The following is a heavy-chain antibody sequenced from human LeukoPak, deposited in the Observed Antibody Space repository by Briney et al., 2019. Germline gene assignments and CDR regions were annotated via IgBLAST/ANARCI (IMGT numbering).Heavy chain of an antibody. D-gene: IGHD4-11*01. CDR3: ARDQDYSNYLDY. J-gene: IGHJ4*02. V-gene: IGHV1-69*05. CDR2: IIPIFGTA. Sequence: SVKVSCKASGGTFISYAISWVRLAPGQGLEWMGRIIPIFGTANYAQKFQGRVTITTDESTSTAYMELSSLRSEDTAVYYCARDQDYSNYLDYWGQGTLVTVSS. CDR1: GGTFISYA.